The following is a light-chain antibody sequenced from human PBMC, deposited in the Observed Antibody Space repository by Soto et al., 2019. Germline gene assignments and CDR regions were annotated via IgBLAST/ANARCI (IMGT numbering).Light chain of an antibody. CDR1: ESISTH. CDR2: AAS. J-gene: IGKJ5*01. V-gene: IGKV1-39*01. Sequence: DIQITQSTSSLSASVGDRVTITCRASESISTHLNWYQQKSGGAPQLLIQAASTLQTGVPSRFSGSGSGTDFTLTISSLQPEDFATYHCQQSYSVPITFGQGTRLEIK. CDR3: QQSYSVPIT.